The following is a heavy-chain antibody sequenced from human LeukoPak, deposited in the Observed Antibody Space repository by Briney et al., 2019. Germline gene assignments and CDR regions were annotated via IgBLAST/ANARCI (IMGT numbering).Heavy chain of an antibody. CDR2: IRSNGINT. J-gene: IGHJ5*02. CDR3: AKDRPLKGGFDP. D-gene: IGHD3-16*01. CDR1: GFSLTTYG. V-gene: IGHV3-30*02. Sequence: HSGGSLRLSCEVSGFSLTTYGMLWVRQAPGKGLEWVAFIRSNGINTCYGDSVKGRFTISRDISKSTLYLQMNSLTTDDTALYFCAKDRPLKGGFDPWGQGSLVIVSS.